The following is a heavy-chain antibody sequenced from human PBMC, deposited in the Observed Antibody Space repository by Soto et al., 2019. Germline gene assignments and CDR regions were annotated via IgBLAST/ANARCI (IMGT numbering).Heavy chain of an antibody. CDR2: INGGNGQT. CDR1: GYTFSSYA. Sequence: ASVKVSCKASGYTFSSYALHWVRQAPGQRLEWMGWINGGNGQTKYSQKFQGRVTFTRDTSASTAYLDLSSLRSEDTAVYYCARDPYYYDSSGYFSRYTHLWGQGT. D-gene: IGHD3-22*01. CDR3: ARDPYYYDSSGYFSRYTHL. J-gene: IGHJ1*01. V-gene: IGHV1-3*01.